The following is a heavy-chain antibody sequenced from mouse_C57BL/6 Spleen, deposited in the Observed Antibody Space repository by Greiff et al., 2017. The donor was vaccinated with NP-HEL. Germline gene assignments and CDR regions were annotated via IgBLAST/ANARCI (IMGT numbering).Heavy chain of an antibody. Sequence: VQLQQSGAELVMPGASVKLSCKASGYTFTSYWMHWVKQRPGQGLEWIGEIDPSDSYTNYNQKFKGKSTLTVDKSSSTAYMQLSSLTSEDSAVDYCASSQLRLLDYWGQGTTLTVSS. V-gene: IGHV1-69*01. CDR2: IDPSDSYT. J-gene: IGHJ2*01. CDR1: GYTFTSYW. CDR3: ASSQLRLLDY. D-gene: IGHD3-2*02.